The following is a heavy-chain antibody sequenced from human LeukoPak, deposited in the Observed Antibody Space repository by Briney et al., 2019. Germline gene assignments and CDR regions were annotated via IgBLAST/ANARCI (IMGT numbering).Heavy chain of an antibody. Sequence: PGGSLRLSCAASGFTFSAYEMSWVRQAPGKGLEWVSYISSSSTTIHYADSVKGRFTISRDNSENTLYLQMNSLRAEDTAVYYCASEVMVRGVMWGQGTLVTVSS. J-gene: IGHJ4*02. CDR1: GFTFSAYE. CDR2: ISSSSTTI. V-gene: IGHV3-48*01. CDR3: ASEVMVRGVM. D-gene: IGHD3-10*01.